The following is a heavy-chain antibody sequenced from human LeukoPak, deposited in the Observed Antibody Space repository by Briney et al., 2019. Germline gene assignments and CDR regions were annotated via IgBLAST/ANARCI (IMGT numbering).Heavy chain of an antibody. CDR3: AKDYPRIYSSSFFDY. D-gene: IGHD6-13*01. CDR2: ISGSGGST. J-gene: IGHJ4*02. Sequence: PGGSLRLSCAASGFTFSSYAMGWVRQAPGKGREWVSAISGSGGSTYYADSVKGRFTISRDNSKNTLYLQMNSLRAEDTAVYYCAKDYPRIYSSSFFDYWGQGTLVTVSS. V-gene: IGHV3-23*01. CDR1: GFTFSSYA.